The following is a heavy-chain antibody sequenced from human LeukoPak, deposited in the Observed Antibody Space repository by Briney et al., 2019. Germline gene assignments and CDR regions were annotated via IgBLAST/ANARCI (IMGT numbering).Heavy chain of an antibody. V-gene: IGHV5-51*01. CDR2: IYPGDSDT. D-gene: IGHD6-6*01. CDR3: ARLGSMAARPAPHFDY. Sequence: GESLKISCKGSGYSFTTYWIAWVRQMPGEGLEWMGIIYPGDSDTRYSPSFQGQVTISVDKSISTAYLQWNSLKASDTAMYYCARLGSMAARPAPHFDYWGQGTLVTVSS. CDR1: GYSFTTYW. J-gene: IGHJ4*02.